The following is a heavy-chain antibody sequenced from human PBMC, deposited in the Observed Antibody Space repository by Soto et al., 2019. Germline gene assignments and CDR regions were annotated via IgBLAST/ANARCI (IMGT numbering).Heavy chain of an antibody. D-gene: IGHD5-18*01. CDR1: GGSINSGDYY. Sequence: SETLSLTCTVSGGSINSGDYYWSWIRQPPGKGQEWIGYIYYSGSTNYNPSLKSRVTISVDTSKNQFSLKLNSMTAADTAVYYCARDRMGSYGPFDYWGQGTLVTVSS. V-gene: IGHV4-30-4*01. CDR3: ARDRMGSYGPFDY. J-gene: IGHJ4*02. CDR2: IYYSGST.